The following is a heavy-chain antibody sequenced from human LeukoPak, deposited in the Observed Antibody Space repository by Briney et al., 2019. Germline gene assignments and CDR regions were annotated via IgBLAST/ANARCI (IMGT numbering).Heavy chain of an antibody. CDR3: ARHSPEYNYAMDV. V-gene: IGHV4-59*08. Sequence: SETLSLTCTVSGGSISTYHWSWIRQPPGKGLEWIASIYYTGSTNYNPSLTSRVTISVDTSKNQFSLKLSSVTAADTAVYYCARHSPEYNYAMDVWGQGTTVTVSS. J-gene: IGHJ6*02. CDR2: IYYTGST. CDR1: GGSISTYH.